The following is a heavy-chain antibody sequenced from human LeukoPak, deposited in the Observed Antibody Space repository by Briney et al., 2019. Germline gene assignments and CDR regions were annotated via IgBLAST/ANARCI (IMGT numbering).Heavy chain of an antibody. J-gene: IGHJ4*02. D-gene: IGHD3-3*01. V-gene: IGHV1-18*01. CDR3: ERAPYAFCSGYSHY. Sequence: ASVKVSCEASGYTFTSYGISWVRQAPGQGLEWMGWISAYNGNTNYAQKLQGRVTMTTDTSTSTAYMELRSLRSNDTDVYSSERAPYAFCSGYSHYWGQGTLVTVSS. CDR1: GYTFTSYG. CDR2: ISAYNGNT.